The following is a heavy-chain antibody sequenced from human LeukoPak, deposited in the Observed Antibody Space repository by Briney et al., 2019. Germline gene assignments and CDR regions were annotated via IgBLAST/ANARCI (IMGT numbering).Heavy chain of an antibody. D-gene: IGHD2-8*01. V-gene: IGHV4-59*01. J-gene: IGHJ4*02. CDR2: IYYSGST. CDR3: ARVLSAFDY. CDR1: GGSISSYY. Sequence: SQTLSPTCTVSGGSISSYYWSWIRQPPGKGLEWIGYIYYSGSTNYNPSLKSRVTISVDTSKNQFSLKLSSVTAADTAVYHCARVLSAFDYWGQGTLVTVSS.